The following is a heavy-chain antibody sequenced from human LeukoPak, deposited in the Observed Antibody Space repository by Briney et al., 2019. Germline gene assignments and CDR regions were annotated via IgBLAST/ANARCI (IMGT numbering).Heavy chain of an antibody. Sequence: PGGSLRLSCAASGFTFSDYYMSWIRQAPGKGLEWVSYISSSGSTIYYADSVKGRFTISRDNAKNSLYLQMNSLRAEDTAVYYCAGASLTYYDILTGYYDYWGQGTLVTASS. V-gene: IGHV3-11*01. J-gene: IGHJ4*02. D-gene: IGHD3-9*01. CDR2: ISSSGSTI. CDR1: GFTFSDYY. CDR3: AGASLTYYDILTGYYDY.